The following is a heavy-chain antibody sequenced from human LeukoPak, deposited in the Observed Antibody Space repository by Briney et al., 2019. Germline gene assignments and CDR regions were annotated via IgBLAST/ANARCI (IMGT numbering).Heavy chain of an antibody. V-gene: IGHV4-59*08. J-gene: IGHJ4*02. CDR1: GGSISRHY. Sequence: SETLSLTCTVSGGSISRHYWSWIRQPPGEGLEYLGNIFSSGSTAYNPSLRSRLTMSVDTSKNQSSLKVNSVTAADTALYYCARHRSGGYELDSWGQGTLVTVSS. CDR2: IFSSGST. D-gene: IGHD6-25*01. CDR3: ARHRSGGYELDS.